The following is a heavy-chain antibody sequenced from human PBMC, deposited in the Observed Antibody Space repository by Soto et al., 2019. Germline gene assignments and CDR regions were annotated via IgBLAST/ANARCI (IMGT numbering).Heavy chain of an antibody. V-gene: IGHV3-23*01. Sequence: GGSLRLSCAVSGFTFTDHAMTWVRQAPGKGLEWVSTTSNNGDRTFYADSVKGRFTVSTDRTNNTLYLQMNSLRPEDTAVYYCAKDLYGSETYTYYCGMDVWGQGTTVTVSS. D-gene: IGHD3-10*01. CDR3: AKDLYGSETYTYYCGMDV. CDR2: TSNNGDRT. J-gene: IGHJ6*02. CDR1: GFTFTDHA.